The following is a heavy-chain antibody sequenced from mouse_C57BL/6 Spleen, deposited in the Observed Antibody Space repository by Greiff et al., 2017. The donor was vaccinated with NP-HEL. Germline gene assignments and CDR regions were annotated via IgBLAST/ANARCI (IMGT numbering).Heavy chain of an antibody. CDR1: GFTFSDFY. D-gene: IGHD2-3*01. CDR3: ARDLDGYFDY. Sequence: EVQGVESGGGLVQSGRSLRLSCATSGFTFSDFYMAWVRQAPGKGLEWIAASRNKANDYTTEYSASVKGRFIVSRDTSQSILYLQMNALRAEDTAIYYCARDLDGYFDYWGQGTTLTVSS. J-gene: IGHJ2*01. CDR2: SRNKANDYTT. V-gene: IGHV7-1*01.